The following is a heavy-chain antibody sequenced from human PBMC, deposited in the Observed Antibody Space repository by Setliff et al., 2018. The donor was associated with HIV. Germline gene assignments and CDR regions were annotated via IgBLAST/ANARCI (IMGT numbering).Heavy chain of an antibody. D-gene: IGHD7-27*01. CDR2: ITSGSTYV. V-gene: IGHV3-21*01. CDR1: GFSFRSYT. J-gene: IGHJ4*02. CDR3: ARQGNWEFDY. Sequence: GGSLRLSCAASGFSFRSYTMNWVRQAPGKGLEWVSSITSGSTYVNYADSVKGRFSISRDNSKNSLYLQMISLRAEDTALYYCARQGNWEFDYWGQGTLVTVSS.